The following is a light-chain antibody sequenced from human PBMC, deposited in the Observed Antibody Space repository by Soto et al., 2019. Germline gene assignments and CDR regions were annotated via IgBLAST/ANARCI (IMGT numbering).Light chain of an antibody. V-gene: IGKV3-20*01. CDR3: QQYGSSLYT. CDR2: GAS. J-gene: IGKJ5*01. Sequence: EIVLTQSPVTLSWSPGEGATLSCRASQSVSSSNLAWYQQKPGQAPRLLIYGASSRATGIPDRFSGSGSGTDFTLTISRLEPEDFAVYYCQQYGSSLYTFGQGTRLEIK. CDR1: QSVSSSN.